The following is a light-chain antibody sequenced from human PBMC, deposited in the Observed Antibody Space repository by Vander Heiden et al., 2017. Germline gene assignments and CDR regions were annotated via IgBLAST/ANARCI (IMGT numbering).Light chain of an antibody. Sequence: EIVMTQPPATLSVSPWARATLSCRASQSVSSNLAWYQQKPGQAPRLLIYGASTRATGIPARFSGSGSGTEFTLTISSLQSEDFAVYYCQQYNNCPKTFGQGTKLEIK. CDR2: GAS. J-gene: IGKJ2*01. V-gene: IGKV3-15*01. CDR3: QQYNNCPKT. CDR1: QSVSSN.